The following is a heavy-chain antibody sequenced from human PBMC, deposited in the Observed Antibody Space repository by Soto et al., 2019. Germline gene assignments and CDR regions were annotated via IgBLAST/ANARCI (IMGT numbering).Heavy chain of an antibody. CDR1: GGSISSGGYS. CDR2: IYHSGST. D-gene: IGHD5-12*01. V-gene: IGHV4-30-2*01. CDR3: ASLEMATITLDY. J-gene: IGHJ4*02. Sequence: SETLSLTCTVSGGSISSGGYSWSWIRQPPGKGLEWIGYIYHSGSTYYNPSLKSRVTISVDRSKNQFSLKLSSVTAADTAVYYCASLEMATITLDYWGQGTLVTVSS.